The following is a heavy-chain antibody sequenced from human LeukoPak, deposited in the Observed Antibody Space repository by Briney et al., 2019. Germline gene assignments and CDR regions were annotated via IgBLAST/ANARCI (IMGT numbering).Heavy chain of an antibody. V-gene: IGHV3-30*04. CDR1: GITFSSYA. Sequence: PGGSLRLSCAASGITFSSYAMHWVRQAPGKGLEWVAVISYDGSNKYYADSVKGRFTISRDNAKNSLYLQMNSLRAEDTAVYYCASSSTSCYFCSASWGQGTLVTVSS. D-gene: IGHD2-2*01. CDR2: ISYDGSNK. CDR3: ASSSTSCYFCSAS. J-gene: IGHJ5*02.